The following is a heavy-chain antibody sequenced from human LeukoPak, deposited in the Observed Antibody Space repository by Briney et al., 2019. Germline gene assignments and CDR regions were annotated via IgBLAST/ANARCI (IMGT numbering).Heavy chain of an antibody. CDR1: GFTFNRYR. V-gene: IGHV3-21*01. J-gene: IGHJ2*01. D-gene: IGHD4-17*01. CDR3: ARGNYGDDDWYFDL. CDR2: ISSSSSYI. Sequence: GGSLRLSCAASGFTFNRYRMNWVRQAPGKGLEWISSISSSSSYIYYADSLKGRFTISRDNAKNSLYLQMNSLRAEDTAVYYCARGNYGDDDWYFDLWGRGTLVTVSS.